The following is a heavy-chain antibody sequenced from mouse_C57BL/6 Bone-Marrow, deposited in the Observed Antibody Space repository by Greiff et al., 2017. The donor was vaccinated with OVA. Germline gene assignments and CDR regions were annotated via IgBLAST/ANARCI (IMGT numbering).Heavy chain of an antibody. V-gene: IGHV1-69*01. CDR1: GYTFTSYW. CDR2: IDPSDSYT. CDR3: ARPDYYDYEYYVDD. J-gene: IGHJ2*01. Sequence: QVQLQQPGAELVMPGASVKLSCKASGYTFTSYWMHWVKQRPGQGLEWIGEIDPSDSYTNYNQKFKGKSTLTVDKSSSTAYMQLSSLTSEDSAVYYCARPDYYDYEYYVDDWGQGTTLTVSS. D-gene: IGHD2-4*01.